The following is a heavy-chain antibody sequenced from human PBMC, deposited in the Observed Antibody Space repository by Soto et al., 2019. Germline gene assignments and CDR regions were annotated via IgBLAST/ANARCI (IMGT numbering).Heavy chain of an antibody. CDR1: GGSMTSYY. J-gene: IGHJ5*02. CDR3: ARGQRFSDWFDP. CDR2: VYSSGGT. Sequence: PSETLSLTCTVSGGSMTSYYWTWIRQPAGKGLEWIGRVYSSGGTHYNPSLKSRVTISLDTSKNQFSVRLLSVTDADTAVYFCARGQRFSDWFDPWGQGTLVTVSS. V-gene: IGHV4-4*07. D-gene: IGHD3-3*01.